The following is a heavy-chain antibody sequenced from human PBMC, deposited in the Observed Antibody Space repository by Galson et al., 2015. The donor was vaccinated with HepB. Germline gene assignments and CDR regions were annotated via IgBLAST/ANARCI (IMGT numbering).Heavy chain of an antibody. J-gene: IGHJ4*02. CDR1: GFTFSDHY. V-gene: IGHV3-72*01. CDR2: SGNKANSYTT. D-gene: IGHD6-19*01. CDR3: ARMIEVAGRYYFAY. Sequence: SLRLSCAVSGFTFSDHYMDWVRQAPGKGLEWVGRSGNKANSYTTEYAASVKGRFTISRDDSNYSLYLQMNSLKTEDTAMYYCARMIEVAGRYYFAYWGQGTLVTVSS.